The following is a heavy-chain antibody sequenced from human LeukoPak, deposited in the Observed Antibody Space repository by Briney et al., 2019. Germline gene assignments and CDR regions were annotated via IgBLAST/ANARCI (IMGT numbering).Heavy chain of an antibody. V-gene: IGHV4-34*01. CDR3: VGGHQWLAFDS. J-gene: IGHJ4*02. CDR1: GGSFSGYY. D-gene: IGHD6-19*01. CDR2: INHSGST. Sequence: SGTLSLTCAVYGGSFSGYYWSWIRQPPGKGLEWIGEINHSGSTNYNPSLKSRVTISVDTSKNQFSLNLTSVSAADTAVYYCVGGHQWLAFDSWGQGALVTVSS.